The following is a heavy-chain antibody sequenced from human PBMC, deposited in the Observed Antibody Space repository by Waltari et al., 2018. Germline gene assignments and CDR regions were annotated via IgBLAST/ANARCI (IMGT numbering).Heavy chain of an antibody. CDR3: ARDLTTEYYYYGMDV. J-gene: IGHJ6*02. Sequence: EVQLVESGGGLVQPGGSLRLSCAASGFTFSSYSMNWVRQAPGKGLEWVSYISSSSSTIYYADSVKGRFTISRDNAKNSLYLQMNSLRAEDTAVYYCARDLTTEYYYYGMDVWGQGTTVTVSS. D-gene: IGHD4-17*01. CDR1: GFTFSSYS. CDR2: ISSSSSTI. V-gene: IGHV3-48*01.